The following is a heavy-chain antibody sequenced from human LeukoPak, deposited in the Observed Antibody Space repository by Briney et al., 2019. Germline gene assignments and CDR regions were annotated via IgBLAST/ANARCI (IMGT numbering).Heavy chain of an antibody. D-gene: IGHD3-3*01. Sequence: GRSLRLSCAASGFTFSSYGMHWVRQAPGKGLEWVAVISYDGSNKYYADSVKGRFTISRDNSKNTLYLQMNSLRAEDTAVYYCAKESNYDFWMGVDYRGQRTLVTVSS. CDR3: AKESNYDFWMGVDY. CDR2: ISYDGSNK. J-gene: IGHJ4*02. V-gene: IGHV3-30*18. CDR1: GFTFSSYG.